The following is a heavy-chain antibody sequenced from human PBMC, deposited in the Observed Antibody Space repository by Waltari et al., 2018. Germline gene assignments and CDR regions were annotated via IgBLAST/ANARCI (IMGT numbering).Heavy chain of an antibody. V-gene: IGHV1-69*12. CDR2: ISPIFGKG. CDR1: GGTFSSYA. Sequence: QVQLVQSGAEVKKPGSSVKVSCKASGGTFSSYAISWVRQAPGQGLEWMGGISPIFGKGNYAQKVQGRVTINAEESKSTAYMEGSSLRCEEKAVYYCARDRGDGYHHRFDPWGQGTLVTVSS. J-gene: IGHJ5*02. D-gene: IGHD3-10*01. CDR3: ARDRGDGYHHRFDP.